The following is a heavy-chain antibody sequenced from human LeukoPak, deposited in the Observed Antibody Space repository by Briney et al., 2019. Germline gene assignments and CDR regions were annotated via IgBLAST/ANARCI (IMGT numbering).Heavy chain of an antibody. Sequence: PGGSLRLSCAVSGFTFSSYGMSWVRQAPGKGLEWVAFIQYDGSNKSYADSVKGRFTISRDNSKNTLHLQMNSLRAEDTAVYYCAKVRIQLWFFSGSGYFDYWGQGTLVTVSS. CDR3: AKVRIQLWFFSGSGYFDY. J-gene: IGHJ4*02. CDR1: GFTFSSYG. D-gene: IGHD5-18*01. V-gene: IGHV3-30*02. CDR2: IQYDGSNK.